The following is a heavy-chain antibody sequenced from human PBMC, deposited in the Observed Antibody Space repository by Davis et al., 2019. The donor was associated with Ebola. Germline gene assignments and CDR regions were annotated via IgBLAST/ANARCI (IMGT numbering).Heavy chain of an antibody. CDR1: GYTFTTYY. CDR3: AKGGRWDSSPFDY. J-gene: IGHJ4*02. D-gene: IGHD3-22*01. Sequence: ASVKVSCKASGYTFTTYYIHWVRQAPGQGLEWMGTFNPSDGDTNYAQKFQGRVTMTRDTSTTTVYMELSSLRSDDTAVYYCAKGGRWDSSPFDYWGQGTLVTVSS. CDR2: FNPSDGDT. V-gene: IGHV1-46*01.